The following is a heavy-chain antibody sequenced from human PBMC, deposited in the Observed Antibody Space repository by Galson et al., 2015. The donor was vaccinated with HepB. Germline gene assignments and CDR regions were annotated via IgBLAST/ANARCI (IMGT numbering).Heavy chain of an antibody. CDR1: GGSVSSYF. D-gene: IGHD4/OR15-4a*01. V-gene: IGHV4-59*02. CDR2: IYYSGST. CDR3: ARTGTAMVHLDY. J-gene: IGHJ4*02. Sequence: ETLSLTCTVSGGSVSSYFWSWIRQPPGEGLEWIGYIYYSGSTNYNPSLRSRVTISVDTSKNQFSLKLNSVTAADTAVYYCARTGTAMVHLDYWGQGTLVTVSS.